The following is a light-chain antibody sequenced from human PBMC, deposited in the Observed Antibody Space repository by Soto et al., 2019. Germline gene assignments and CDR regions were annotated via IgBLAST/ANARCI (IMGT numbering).Light chain of an antibody. J-gene: IGKJ2*01. CDR1: QSISSY. CDR2: AAS. V-gene: IGKV1-39*01. CDR3: QQSYSTRYT. Sequence: DIQITQSPSSLSASVGDRVTITCRARQSISSYLNWYQQKPGKAPKLLIYAASSLQSGGPSRFSGSGSGTDFTLTISSLQPEDFANYYCQQSYSTRYTFGQGTKLEIK.